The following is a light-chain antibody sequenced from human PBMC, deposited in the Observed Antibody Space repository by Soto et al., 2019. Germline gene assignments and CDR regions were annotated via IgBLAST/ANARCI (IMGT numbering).Light chain of an antibody. V-gene: IGKV3-20*01. CDR1: QSVSSSY. Sequence: EIVLTQSPGTLSLPPGERATLSCRASQSVSSSYLAWYQQKPGQAPRLLIYGASSRATGIPDRFSGSGPGTDFTLTISRLEPEDFAVYYCQEYGSSPPYTFGQGTKLEIK. J-gene: IGKJ2*01. CDR2: GAS. CDR3: QEYGSSPPYT.